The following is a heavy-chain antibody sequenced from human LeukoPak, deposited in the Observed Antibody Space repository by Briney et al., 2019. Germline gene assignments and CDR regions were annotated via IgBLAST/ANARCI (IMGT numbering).Heavy chain of an antibody. J-gene: IGHJ4*02. Sequence: SETLSLTCTVSGGSISSYYWSWIRQPPGKGLEWIGYIYYSGSTNYNPSLKSRVTISIDTSKIQFSLNLSSVTAADTAVYYCARVGISIYRVAAYYFDYWGQGTLVTVSS. V-gene: IGHV4-59*01. CDR1: GGSISSYY. CDR3: ARVGISIYRVAAYYFDY. D-gene: IGHD3-3*01. CDR2: IYYSGST.